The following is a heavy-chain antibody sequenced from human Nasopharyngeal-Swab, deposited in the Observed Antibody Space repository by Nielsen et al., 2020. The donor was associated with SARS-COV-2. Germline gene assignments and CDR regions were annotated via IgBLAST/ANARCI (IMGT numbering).Heavy chain of an antibody. CDR3: ARIAGTFAFVDY. CDR2: INHSGRT. J-gene: IGHJ4*02. CDR1: GGSISSSSYY. Sequence: GSLRLSCTVSGGSISSSSYYWGWIRQPPGKGLEWIGEINHSGRTNYNPSLKSRVTTSVDTSKNQFSLKLSSVTAADTAVYYCARIAGTFAFVDYWGQGTLVTVSS. V-gene: IGHV4-39*07. D-gene: IGHD6-13*01.